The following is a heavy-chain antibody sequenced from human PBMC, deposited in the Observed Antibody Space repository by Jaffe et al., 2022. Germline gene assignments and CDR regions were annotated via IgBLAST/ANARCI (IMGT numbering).Heavy chain of an antibody. D-gene: IGHD3-16*02. CDR3: ARGVYIWGSYRPYPDH. CDR2: INIDGTSR. Sequence: VQLVESGGGLVQPGGSLTLSCTASGFAFSTYWMHWVRQVPGEGLLWVSHINIDGTSRNYADSVKGRFSVSRDNAENTLYLHMNSLRAEDTAVYYCARGVYIWGSYRPYPDHWGQGTLVTVSS. CDR1: GFAFSTYW. V-gene: IGHV3-74*01. J-gene: IGHJ4*02.